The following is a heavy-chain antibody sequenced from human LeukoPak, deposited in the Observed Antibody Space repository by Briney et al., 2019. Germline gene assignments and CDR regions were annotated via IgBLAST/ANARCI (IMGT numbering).Heavy chain of an antibody. CDR3: ARVLRSTIIRGTADY. Sequence: ASVKVSCKVSGYTFTDFHMHWLRQAPGQGPEWMGWINPKSGVTNYTAKFQDRVTLTRDTSISTAYMEMRRLRFDDPAVYYCARVLRSTIIRGTADYWGQGTQVIVSS. V-gene: IGHV1-2*02. J-gene: IGHJ4*02. CDR1: GYTFTDFH. D-gene: IGHD3-16*01. CDR2: INPKSGVT.